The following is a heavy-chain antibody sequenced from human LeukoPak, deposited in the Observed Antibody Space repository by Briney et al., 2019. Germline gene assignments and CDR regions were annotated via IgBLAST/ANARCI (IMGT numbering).Heavy chain of an antibody. Sequence: EASVKVSCKASGYTFTGYYMHWVRQAPGQGLEWMGWINPNSGGTNYAQKFQGRVTMTRDTSISTAYMELSRLRSDDTAVYYCARVAVAGKVPLGFDYWGQGTLVTVSS. J-gene: IGHJ4*02. D-gene: IGHD6-19*01. V-gene: IGHV1-2*02. CDR3: ARVAVAGKVPLGFDY. CDR2: INPNSGGT. CDR1: GYTFTGYY.